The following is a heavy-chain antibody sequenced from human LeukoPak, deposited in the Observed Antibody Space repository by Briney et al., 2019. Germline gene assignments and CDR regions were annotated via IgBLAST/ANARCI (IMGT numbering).Heavy chain of an antibody. CDR2: INHSGST. D-gene: IGHD3-10*01. V-gene: IGHV4-34*01. J-gene: IGHJ4*02. CDR1: GGSFSGYY. CDR3: ARVKYGSGRPYYFDY. Sequence: SETLSLTCAVYGGSFSGYYWSWVRQPPGKGLEWIGEINHSGSTNYNPSLKSRVTISVDTSKNQFSLKLSSVTAADTAVYHCARVKYGSGRPYYFDYWGQGTLVTVSS.